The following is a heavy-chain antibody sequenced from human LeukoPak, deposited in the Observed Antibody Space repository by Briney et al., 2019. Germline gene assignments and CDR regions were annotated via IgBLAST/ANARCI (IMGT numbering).Heavy chain of an antibody. D-gene: IGHD3-22*01. CDR3: ANTLSFDSRGAPGTY. J-gene: IGHJ4*02. CDR1: GFTFSSYG. Sequence: TGGSLRLSCAASGFTFSSYGMHWVRQAPGKGLEWVAVISHDGSNPYYADSVKGRFTISRDNSKNTLYLQMSSLRAEDTAVYYCANTLSFDSRGAPGTYGGEAPLATVP. CDR2: ISHDGSNP. V-gene: IGHV3-30*18.